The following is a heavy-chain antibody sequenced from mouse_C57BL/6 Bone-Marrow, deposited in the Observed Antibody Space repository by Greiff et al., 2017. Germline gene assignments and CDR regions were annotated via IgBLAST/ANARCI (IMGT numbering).Heavy chain of an antibody. V-gene: IGHV5-4*01. J-gene: IGHJ4*01. CDR2: ISDGGSYT. CDR3: ARGGLRRGYYYAMDY. CDR1: GFTFSSYA. Sequence: EVQVVESGGGLVKPGGSLKLSCAASGFTFSSYAMYWVRQTPEKRLEWVATISDGGSYTYYPDNVKGRFTISRDNAKNNLYLQMSHLKSEDTALYYCARGGLRRGYYYAMDYWGQGTSVTVSS. D-gene: IGHD2-4*01.